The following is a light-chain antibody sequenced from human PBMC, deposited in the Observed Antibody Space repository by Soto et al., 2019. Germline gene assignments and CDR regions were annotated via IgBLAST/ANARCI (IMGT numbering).Light chain of an antibody. CDR3: QQLNSYIVT. CDR1: QGISSY. Sequence: DIQLTQSPSFLSASVGDRVTITCRASQGISSYLAWYQQKPGKAPKLVIYAASTLQSGVPSRFSGSGSGTEFTLTISSLQPEDFATYYCQQLNSYIVTFGQGTKVEIK. CDR2: AAS. V-gene: IGKV1-9*01. J-gene: IGKJ1*01.